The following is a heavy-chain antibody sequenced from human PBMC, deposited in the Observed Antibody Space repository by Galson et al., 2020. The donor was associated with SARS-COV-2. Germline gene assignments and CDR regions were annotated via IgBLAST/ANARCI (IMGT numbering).Heavy chain of an antibody. CDR2: IYNGDST. V-gene: IGHV3-66*01. J-gene: IGHJ1*01. D-gene: IGHD6-19*01. CDR1: GFSVSTNY. CDR3: ARERSRRAVATTFQH. Sequence: TGGSLRLSCAASGFSVSTNYMSWVRQAPGKGPEWVSIIYNGDSTYYADSEKGRFTISRDNIKNTLSLQMTSLRVEDTAVYYCARERSRRAVATTFQHWGQGTLVTVSS.